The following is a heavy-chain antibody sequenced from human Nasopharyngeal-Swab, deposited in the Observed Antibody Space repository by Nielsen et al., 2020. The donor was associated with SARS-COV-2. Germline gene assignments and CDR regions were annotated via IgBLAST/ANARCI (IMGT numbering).Heavy chain of an antibody. CDR1: GGSISSGSYY. Sequence: SETLSLTCTASGGSISSGSYYWSWIRQPAGKGLEWIGRIYTSGSTNYNPSLKSRVTISVDTSKNQFSLKLSSVTAADTAVYYCARAGVEMATMLENYFDYWGQGTLVTVSS. J-gene: IGHJ4*02. CDR3: ARAGVEMATMLENYFDY. V-gene: IGHV4-61*02. CDR2: IYTSGST. D-gene: IGHD5-24*01.